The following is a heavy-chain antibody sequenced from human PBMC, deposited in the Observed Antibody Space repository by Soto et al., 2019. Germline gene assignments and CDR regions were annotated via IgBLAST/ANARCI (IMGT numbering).Heavy chain of an antibody. CDR2: ISGSGDRT. CDR1: RLTFSSYA. V-gene: IGHV3-23*01. D-gene: IGHD3-9*01. Sequence: EVQLLESGGGLVQPGGSLRLSCEAPRLTFSSYAMTWVRQAPGKGLEWVSTISGSGDRTYYADSVKGHFTISRDNSKNTLYLQMNSLRAEDTAVYYCAKPYDSLTGGDYWGQGTLVTVSS. CDR3: AKPYDSLTGGDY. J-gene: IGHJ4*02.